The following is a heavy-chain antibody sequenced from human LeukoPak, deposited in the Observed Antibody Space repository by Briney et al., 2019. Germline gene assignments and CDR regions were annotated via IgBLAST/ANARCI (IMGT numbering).Heavy chain of an antibody. Sequence: GGSLRLSCAASGLTISSYSMNWVRQAPGKGLQWVSYISSSSSTIYYADSVKGRFTISRDNAKNSLYLQMNSLRAEDTAVYYCARDKIVGATVLDYWGQGSLVTVSS. CDR3: ARDKIVGATVLDY. V-gene: IGHV3-48*01. J-gene: IGHJ4*02. D-gene: IGHD1-26*01. CDR2: ISSSSSTI. CDR1: GLTISSYS.